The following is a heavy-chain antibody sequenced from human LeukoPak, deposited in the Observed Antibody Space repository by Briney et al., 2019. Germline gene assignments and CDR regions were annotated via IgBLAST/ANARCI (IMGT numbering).Heavy chain of an antibody. V-gene: IGHV5-51*01. CDR1: GYSFTSYW. J-gene: IGHJ4*02. Sequence: KVGASLQISCKGSGYSFTSYWIGWVRPLPGKGLEWMGIIYPGDSDTRYSPSFQGQVTISADKSISTAYLQWSSLKASDTAMYYCARHHIGYDFWSGYPHWGQGTLVTVSS. D-gene: IGHD3-3*01. CDR2: IYPGDSDT. CDR3: ARHHIGYDFWSGYPH.